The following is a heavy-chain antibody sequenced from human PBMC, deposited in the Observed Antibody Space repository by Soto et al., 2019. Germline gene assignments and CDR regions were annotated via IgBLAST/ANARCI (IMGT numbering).Heavy chain of an antibody. CDR1: GGSISSGGYY. Sequence: PSETLSLTCTVSGGSISSGGYYWSWIRQHPGKGLEWIGYIYYSGSTYYNPSLKSRVTISVDTSKNQFSLKLSSVTAADTAVYYCARVFDYYGSGTNYNWFDPWGQGTLVTVSS. CDR3: ARVFDYYGSGTNYNWFDP. CDR2: IYYSGST. V-gene: IGHV4-31*03. J-gene: IGHJ5*02. D-gene: IGHD3-10*01.